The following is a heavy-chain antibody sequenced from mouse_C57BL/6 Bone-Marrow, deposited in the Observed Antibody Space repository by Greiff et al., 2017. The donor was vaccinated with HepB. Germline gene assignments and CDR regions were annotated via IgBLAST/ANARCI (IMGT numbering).Heavy chain of an antibody. D-gene: IGHD1-1*01. CDR1: GYSFTDYN. J-gene: IGHJ4*01. CDR2: INPNYGTT. Sequence: EVQLQQSGPELVKPGASVKISCKASGYSFTDYNMNWVKQSNGKSLEWIGVINPNYGTTSYNQKFKGKATLTVDQSSSTAYMQRNSLTSEDSAVYDCAIYYYGSSLYYAMDYWGQGTSVTVSS. V-gene: IGHV1-39*01. CDR3: AIYYYGSSLYYAMDY.